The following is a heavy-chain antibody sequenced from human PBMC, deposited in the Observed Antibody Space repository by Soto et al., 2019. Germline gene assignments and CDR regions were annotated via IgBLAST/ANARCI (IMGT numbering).Heavy chain of an antibody. D-gene: IGHD3-16*01. Sequence: PGGSLRLSCAASGFTFDDYAMHWVRQPAGTGLEWVAGTSWNSERIGYADSVRGRFTISRDNAKNSLYLQMNSLGAEDTALYYCVRDMGADYYYYGMDVWGQGTSVTVSS. CDR1: GFTFDDYA. CDR3: VRDMGADYYYYGMDV. CDR2: TSWNSERI. J-gene: IGHJ6*02. V-gene: IGHV3-9*01.